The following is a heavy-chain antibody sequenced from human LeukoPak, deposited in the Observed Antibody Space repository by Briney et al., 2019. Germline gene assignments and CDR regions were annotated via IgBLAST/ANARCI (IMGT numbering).Heavy chain of an antibody. V-gene: IGHV1-69*01. D-gene: IGHD2-8*01. CDR3: ATERIVLMVYAIINYFDY. Sequence: SSVKLSFKSSGCSFSSYAISWVRQAPGPGLEWMGGIIPIFGTANYAHKFQVRVTITAAESTSTAYMELSSLSFEDTAVDYSATERIVLMVYAIINYFDYWGQGTLVTVSS. J-gene: IGHJ4*02. CDR2: IIPIFGTA. CDR1: GCSFSSYA.